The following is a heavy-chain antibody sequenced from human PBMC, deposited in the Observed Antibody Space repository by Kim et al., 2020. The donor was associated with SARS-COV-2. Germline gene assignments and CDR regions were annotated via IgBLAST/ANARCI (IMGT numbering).Heavy chain of an antibody. V-gene: IGHV3-7*01. D-gene: IGHD3-10*01. CDR3: ATDAFNFDSGPLNYY. CDR2: INHDASGK. CDR1: GFTFSTFW. Sequence: GGSLRLSCAASGFTFSTFWMTWVRQAPGKGLEWVANINHDASGKYYVDSVKGRFTISRDNAKNSLYLQMNYLRAEDTAVYYCATDAFNFDSGPLNYYWGQGTLVSVSS. J-gene: IGHJ4*02.